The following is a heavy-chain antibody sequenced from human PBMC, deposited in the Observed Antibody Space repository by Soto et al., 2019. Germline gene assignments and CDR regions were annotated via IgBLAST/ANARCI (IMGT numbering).Heavy chain of an antibody. Sequence: EVEVLESGGGLQQPGGSLRLSCVASGFTFSAHAMTWVRQGPGVGLEWTSSISGDGKSTYYAGSVKGRFTVSRDNSKNTLTLEMNSLRVEDTATYYCVKDWTGNKCPCLDVWGQGTTVTVSS. V-gene: IGHV3-23*01. CDR1: GFTFSAHA. D-gene: IGHD3-9*01. CDR3: VKDWTGNKCPCLDV. CDR2: ISGDGKST. J-gene: IGHJ6*02.